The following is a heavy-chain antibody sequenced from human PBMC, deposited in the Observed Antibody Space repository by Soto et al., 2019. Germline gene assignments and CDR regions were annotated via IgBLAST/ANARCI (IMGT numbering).Heavy chain of an antibody. Sequence: EVQLVESGGGLVKPGGSLRLSCAASGFSFSNAWMKWVRQAPGKGLEWVGRIKSEANGGTTDHAAAVKGRFIISGDDSKNMLFLQMDSLITEDSAVYYCAYSRDSSARHVDFWGQGTLVTVSS. V-gene: IGHV3-15*07. CDR2: IKSEANGGTT. J-gene: IGHJ4*02. CDR1: GFSFSNAW. CDR3: AYSRDSSARHVDF. D-gene: IGHD3-22*01.